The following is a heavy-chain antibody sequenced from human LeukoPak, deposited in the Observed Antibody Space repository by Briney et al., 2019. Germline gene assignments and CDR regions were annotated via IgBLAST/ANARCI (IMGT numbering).Heavy chain of an antibody. D-gene: IGHD3-3*02. Sequence: SETLSLTCTVSGVSISSYYWSWIRQPAGKGLEWIGRIYTSGSTNYNPSLKSRVTISVDTSKNQFSLKLSSVTAADTAVYYCARAFYPGYYSYMAVWGKGTTVTVSS. CDR1: GVSISSYY. V-gene: IGHV4-4*07. CDR2: IYTSGST. CDR3: ARAFYPGYYSYMAV. J-gene: IGHJ6*03.